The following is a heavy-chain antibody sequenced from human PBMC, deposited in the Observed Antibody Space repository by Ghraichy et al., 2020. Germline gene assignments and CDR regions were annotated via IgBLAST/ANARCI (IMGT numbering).Heavy chain of an antibody. D-gene: IGHD1-7*01. CDR1: GGSISSSSYY. V-gene: IGHV4-39*02. J-gene: IGHJ3*02. CDR3: AREDGITGTTNAFDI. Sequence: SQTLSLTCTVSGGSISSSSYYWGWIRQPPGKGLEWIGSIYYSGSTYYNPSLKSRVTISVDTSKNQFSLKLSSVTAADTAVYYCAREDGITGTTNAFDIWGQGTMVTVSS. CDR2: IYYSGST.